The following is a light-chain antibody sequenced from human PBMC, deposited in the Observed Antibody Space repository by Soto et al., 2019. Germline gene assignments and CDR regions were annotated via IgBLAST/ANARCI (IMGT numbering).Light chain of an antibody. CDR3: CSYAGSSIP. CDR1: SSDVGSYNL. V-gene: IGLV2-23*02. CDR2: EVS. J-gene: IGLJ1*01. Sequence: QSALTQPASVSGSPGQSITISCTGTSSDVGSYNLVSWYQQRPGKAPKLMIYEVSKRPSGVSNRFSGSKSGNTASLTISGLQAEDEADYYCCSYAGSSIPIGTGTKVTVL.